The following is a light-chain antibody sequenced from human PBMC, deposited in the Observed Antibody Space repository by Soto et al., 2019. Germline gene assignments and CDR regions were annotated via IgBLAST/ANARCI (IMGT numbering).Light chain of an antibody. CDR1: QSLNSFY. Sequence: EIVLTQSPGTLSLSPGERATLSCRASQSLNSFYLAWYQQKPGQAPRLLIYGSSNKATGIPDRFSGSGSGTDFTLTISRLDPEDFAVYYCQQYDISPRTFGQGTKVDIK. V-gene: IGKV3-20*01. CDR3: QQYDISPRT. CDR2: GSS. J-gene: IGKJ1*01.